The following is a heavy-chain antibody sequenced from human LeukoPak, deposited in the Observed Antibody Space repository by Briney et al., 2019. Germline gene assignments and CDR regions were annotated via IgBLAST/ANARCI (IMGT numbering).Heavy chain of an antibody. CDR2: ITGSGGNT. Sequence: GGSLRLSCAASGFTFTSYSMSWVRQAPGKGLEWVSAITGSGGNTYYADSVKGRFTISRDNSKNTVFLQMNSLRAEDTAVYYCAKWGDYDVLTGYYVSDYWGQGTLVTVSS. D-gene: IGHD3-9*01. J-gene: IGHJ4*02. CDR1: GFTFTSYS. CDR3: AKWGDYDVLTGYYVSDY. V-gene: IGHV3-23*01.